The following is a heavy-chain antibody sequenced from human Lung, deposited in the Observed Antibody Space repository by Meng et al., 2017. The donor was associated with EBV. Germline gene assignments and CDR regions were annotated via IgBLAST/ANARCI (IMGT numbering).Heavy chain of an antibody. Sequence: QAPPVQSGPEVKKAGASVKVSCKDSGYTFSSYGISWVRQAPGQGLEWLGWISNYNGDIKYAQKFQGRVTMTTDTSTSTAYMELRSLRSDDTAVYYCARGDGYNEYNWFDPWGQGTLVTVSS. CDR1: GYTFSSYG. CDR3: ARGDGYNEYNWFDP. D-gene: IGHD5-24*01. J-gene: IGHJ5*02. V-gene: IGHV1-18*01. CDR2: ISNYNGDI.